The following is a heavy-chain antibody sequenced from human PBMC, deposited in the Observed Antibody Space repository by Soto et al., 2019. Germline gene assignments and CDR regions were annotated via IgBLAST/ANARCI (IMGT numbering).Heavy chain of an antibody. CDR3: ARGGTPIDY. J-gene: IGHJ4*02. CDR2: ISAYNGNT. Sequence: QVQLVQSGAEVKKPGASVKVSCKASGYTFTNFGISWVRPAPGQGLEWMGWISAYNGNTNYAQNFQGRVTMTTDTSTSTADMERRSLRSDDTAVYYGARGGTPIDYWGQGTLVTVSS. D-gene: IGHD3-16*01. V-gene: IGHV1-18*01. CDR1: GYTFTNFG.